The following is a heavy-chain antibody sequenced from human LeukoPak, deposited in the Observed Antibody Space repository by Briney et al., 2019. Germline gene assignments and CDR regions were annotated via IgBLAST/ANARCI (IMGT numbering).Heavy chain of an antibody. CDR2: IKQDGSEK. V-gene: IGHV3-7*01. J-gene: IGHJ4*02. CDR3: ARDLTYYYDSSGYYLDY. CDR1: GFTFSSYW. Sequence: PGGSLRLSCAASGFTFSSYWMSWVRQAPGKGLEWVANIKQDGSEKYYVDSVKGRFTISRDNAKNSLYLQMNSLRAEDTAVYYRARDLTYYYDSSGYYLDYWGQGTLVTVSS. D-gene: IGHD3-22*01.